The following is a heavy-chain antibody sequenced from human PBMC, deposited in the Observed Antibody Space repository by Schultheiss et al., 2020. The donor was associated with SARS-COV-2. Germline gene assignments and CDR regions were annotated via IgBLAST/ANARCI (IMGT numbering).Heavy chain of an antibody. CDR2: INHSGST. Sequence: GSLRLSCAVYGGSFSGYYWSWIRQPPGKGLEWIGEINHSGSTNYNPSLKSRVTISVDTSKNQFSLKLSSVTAADTAVYYCARQDSRTLGFAFDIWGQGTMVTVSS. J-gene: IGHJ3*02. CDR3: ARQDSRTLGFAFDI. V-gene: IGHV4-34*01. D-gene: IGHD3-22*01. CDR1: GGSFSGYY.